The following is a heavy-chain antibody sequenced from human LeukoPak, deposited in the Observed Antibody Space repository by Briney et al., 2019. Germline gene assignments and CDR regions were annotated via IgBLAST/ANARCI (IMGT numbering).Heavy chain of an antibody. CDR1: ALTFSSSW. V-gene: IGHV3-7*01. Sequence: GGSLRLSCAASALTFSSSWMSWVRQAPGKGLEWVASIREDGSEKTSVDSVKGRFTISRDNAKNSLYLQMDSLRAEDTAVYYCARGPTNGQAFDYWGQGTLVSVSS. D-gene: IGHD2-8*01. CDR2: IREDGSEK. CDR3: ARGPTNGQAFDY. J-gene: IGHJ4*02.